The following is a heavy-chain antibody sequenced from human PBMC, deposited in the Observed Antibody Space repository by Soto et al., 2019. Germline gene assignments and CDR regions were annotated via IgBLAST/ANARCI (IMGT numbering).Heavy chain of an antibody. J-gene: IGHJ5*01. D-gene: IGHD2-15*01. V-gene: IGHV4-30-4*01. CDR1: GDSISTVDYF. CDR3: ARGRYCLTGRCFPNWFDS. CDR2: IYKSTTT. Sequence: SETLSLTCSVSGDSISTVDYFWAWIRQPPGQALEYIGYIYKSTTTYYNPSFEGRVAISLDTSKSQFSLTVTSVIAADTAVYFCARGRYCLTGRCFPNWFDSWGQGTLVTVSS.